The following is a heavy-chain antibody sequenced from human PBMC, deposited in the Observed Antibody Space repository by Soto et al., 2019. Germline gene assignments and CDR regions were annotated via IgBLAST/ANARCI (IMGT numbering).Heavy chain of an antibody. V-gene: IGHV3-11*01. CDR1: GFTFSDYY. CDR3: ARVKKLRFLEWLPMGMDV. D-gene: IGHD3-3*01. J-gene: IGHJ6*02. Sequence: PGGSLRLSCAASGFTFSDYYMSWIRQAPGKGLEWVSYISSSGSTIYYADSVKGRFTISRDNAKNSLYLQMNSLRAEDTAVYYCARVKKLRFLEWLPMGMDVWGQGTTVTVS. CDR2: ISSSGSTI.